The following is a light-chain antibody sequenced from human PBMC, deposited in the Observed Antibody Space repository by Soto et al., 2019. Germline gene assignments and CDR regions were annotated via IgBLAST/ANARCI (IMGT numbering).Light chain of an antibody. V-gene: IGKV3-15*01. CDR2: GAS. J-gene: IGKJ2*01. Sequence: EIVMTQSPDILSVSPGERATLSCRASQSASSNLAWYQQKPGQAPRLLISGASTRAPGIAARFSGSGSGTNFTLSISGLQSADFAVYYCQQYNDWPLYTFGQGTKVDIK. CDR3: QQYNDWPLYT. CDR1: QSASSN.